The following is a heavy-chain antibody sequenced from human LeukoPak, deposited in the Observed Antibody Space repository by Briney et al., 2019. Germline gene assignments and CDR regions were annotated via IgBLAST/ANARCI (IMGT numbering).Heavy chain of an antibody. CDR3: AREVYDYVWGSYLDYFDY. D-gene: IGHD3-16*01. J-gene: IGHJ4*02. Sequence: PSGTLSLTCTVSGGSISSGSYYWSWIRQPAGMGLEWIGRIYTSGSTNYNPSLKSRVTISVDTSKTQFSLKLSSMTAADTAVYYCAREVYDYVWGSYLDYFDYWGQGTLVTVSS. CDR2: IYTSGST. V-gene: IGHV4-61*02. CDR1: GGSISSGSYY.